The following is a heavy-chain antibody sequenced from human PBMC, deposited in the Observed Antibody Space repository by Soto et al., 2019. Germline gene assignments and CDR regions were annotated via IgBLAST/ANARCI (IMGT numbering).Heavy chain of an antibody. V-gene: IGHV3-11*05. CDR1: GFAFSDYY. Sequence: QVQLVQSGGGLVKPGGSLTLSCAASGFAFSDYYMTWIRQAPGKGLEWVSSLSNSGTYTNYADSVKGRFITSRDNAKNSLFLRMNSLRAEDTAVYFCARDQYVFDYWGQGALVTVSS. CDR3: ARDQYVFDY. J-gene: IGHJ4*02. D-gene: IGHD3-16*01. CDR2: LSNSGTYT.